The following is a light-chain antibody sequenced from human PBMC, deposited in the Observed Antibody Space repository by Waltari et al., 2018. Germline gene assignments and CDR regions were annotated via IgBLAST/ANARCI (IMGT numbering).Light chain of an antibody. CDR2: RDT. J-gene: IGLJ3*02. Sequence: SYDVTQPLSVSVALGQTAKITCGGNSIGTKNVHWYQQRPGQAPVLVIYRDTNRPSGIPERFSGSKSGNTVTLTVNRAQVDDEADYYCQLWDNTWVFGGGTKLTVL. V-gene: IGLV3-9*01. CDR1: SIGTKN. CDR3: QLWDNTWV.